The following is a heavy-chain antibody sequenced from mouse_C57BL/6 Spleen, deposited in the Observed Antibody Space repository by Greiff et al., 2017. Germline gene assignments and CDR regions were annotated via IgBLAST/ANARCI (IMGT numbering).Heavy chain of an antibody. Sequence: QVQLKESGPELVKPGASVKISCKASGYAFSSSWMNWVKQRPGKGLEWIGRIYPGDGDTNYNGKFKGKATLTADKSSSTAYMQLSSLTSEDSAVYFCARSLYYYGSSYHWYFDVWGTGTTVTVSS. CDR3: ARSLYYYGSSYHWYFDV. V-gene: IGHV1-82*01. J-gene: IGHJ1*03. D-gene: IGHD1-1*01. CDR2: IYPGDGDT. CDR1: GYAFSSSW.